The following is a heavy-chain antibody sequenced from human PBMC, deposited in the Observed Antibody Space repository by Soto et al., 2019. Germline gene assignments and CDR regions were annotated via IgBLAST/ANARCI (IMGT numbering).Heavy chain of an antibody. Sequence: SETLSLTCTVSGGPISSDFYYWSWIRQHPGKGLEWIGSIHYTGSIDYNPSLKSRVTMSLDTSKNQFSLKMSSVTAADTAVYYCVRRLSFGESLWFDPWGQGTLVTVSS. D-gene: IGHD3-10*01. CDR3: VRRLSFGESLWFDP. CDR2: IHYTGSI. CDR1: GGPISSDFYY. V-gene: IGHV4-31*03. J-gene: IGHJ5*02.